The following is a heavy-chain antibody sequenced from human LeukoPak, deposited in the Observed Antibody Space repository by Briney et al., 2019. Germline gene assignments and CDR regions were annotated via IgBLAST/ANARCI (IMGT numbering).Heavy chain of an antibody. V-gene: IGHV3-33*01. Sequence: GGSLRLSCTASGFTFSSYGMHWVRQAPGKGLEWVAVIWYDGSNKYYADSVKGRTTISRDNAKNTLYLQMNSLRAEDTAVYYCARDGSPLIEYYFDYWGQGTLVTVSS. CDR2: IWYDGSNK. J-gene: IGHJ4*02. CDR3: ARDGSPLIEYYFDY. CDR1: GFTFSSYG.